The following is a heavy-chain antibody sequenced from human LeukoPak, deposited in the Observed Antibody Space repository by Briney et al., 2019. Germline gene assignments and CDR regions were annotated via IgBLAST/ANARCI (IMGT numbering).Heavy chain of an antibody. J-gene: IGHJ4*02. CDR2: ISGNGGDI. D-gene: IGHD3-10*01. CDR3: VRHAGRAGGQ. Sequence: GGSLRLSCAASGFSFSTHYMSWLRQAPGKGPEWISYISGNGGDIAYADSVKGRFTISRDNAKNSLHLQMNSLRVEDTAVYHCVRHAGRAGGQWGQGALIAVSS. V-gene: IGHV3/OR16-9*01. CDR1: GFSFSTHY.